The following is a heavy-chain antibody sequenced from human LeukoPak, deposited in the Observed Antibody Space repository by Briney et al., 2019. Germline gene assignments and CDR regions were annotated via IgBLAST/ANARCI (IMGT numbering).Heavy chain of an antibody. D-gene: IGHD5-24*01. CDR1: GFTFCRSA. V-gene: IGHV3-23*01. Sequence: GGSLRLSCEASGFTFCRSAMTWVRQSPGKGLERFSSINSSGNTNYADSVKGRFTLSRDNSKKMVNLQMKRLRAEDTAIYYCMEGRMSEDGLVFWGQGSQVTVSS. J-gene: IGHJ4*02. CDR3: MEGRMSEDGLVF. CDR2: INSSGNT.